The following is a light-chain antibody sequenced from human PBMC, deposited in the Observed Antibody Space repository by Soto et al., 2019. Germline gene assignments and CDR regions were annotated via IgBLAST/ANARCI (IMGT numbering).Light chain of an antibody. CDR3: QQYTAYPYT. J-gene: IGKJ2*01. V-gene: IGKV1-5*01. CDR1: QSVTNW. CDR2: DAS. Sequence: DLPMTQSPSTLSASVGDRVTITCRASQSVTNWLAWYQQKPGKAPNLLIYDASRLQSGIPSRFSGSGSGTEFTLTISSLQPDDFATYYCQQYTAYPYTFGRGTKLEIK.